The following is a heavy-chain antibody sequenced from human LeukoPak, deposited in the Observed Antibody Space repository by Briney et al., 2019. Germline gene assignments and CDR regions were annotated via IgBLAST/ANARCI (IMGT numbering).Heavy chain of an antibody. D-gene: IGHD5-18*01. V-gene: IGHV4-38-2*01. CDR3: ASGGPNGTQPVDY. CDR2: IYHSGST. J-gene: IGHJ4*02. Sequence: SETLSLTCAVSGHSISSGYYWGWIRQPPGKGLEWIGSIYHSGSTYYNPSLKSRVTISVDTSKNQFSLKLSSVTAADTAVYYCASGGPNGTQPVDYWGQGTLVTVSS. CDR1: GHSISSGYY.